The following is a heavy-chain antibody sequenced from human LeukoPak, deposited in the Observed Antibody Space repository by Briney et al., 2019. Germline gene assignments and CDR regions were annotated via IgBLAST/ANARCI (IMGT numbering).Heavy chain of an antibody. CDR1: GYTFTSYY. J-gene: IGHJ5*02. Sequence: ASVTVSCKASGYTFTSYYMHWVRPAPGQGLAWMGIINPSGGSTSYAQKFQGRVTMTRDTSASTVYMELSSLRSEDTAVYYCARLTTIGFDPWGQGTLVTVSS. D-gene: IGHD4-11*01. CDR3: ARLTTIGFDP. V-gene: IGHV1-46*01. CDR2: INPSGGST.